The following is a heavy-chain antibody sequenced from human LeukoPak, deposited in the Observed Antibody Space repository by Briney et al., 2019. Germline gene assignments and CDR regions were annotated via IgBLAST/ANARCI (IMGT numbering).Heavy chain of an antibody. CDR2: IYYSGST. CDR3: ARRYDFWSGYPPPLDY. D-gene: IGHD3-3*01. CDR1: GASISSYY. V-gene: IGHV4-59*12. J-gene: IGHJ4*02. Sequence: SETLSLTCTVSGASISSYYWSWIRQPPGKGLEWIGYIYYSGSTNYNPSLKSRVTISVDTSKNQFSLKLSSVTAADTAVYYCARRYDFWSGYPPPLDYWGQGTLVTVSS.